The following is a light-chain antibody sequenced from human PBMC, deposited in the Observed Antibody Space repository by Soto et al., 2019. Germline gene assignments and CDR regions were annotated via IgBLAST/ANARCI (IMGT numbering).Light chain of an antibody. CDR2: GAS. CDR3: QQYDSSPWT. CDR1: QSVSSSY. V-gene: IGKV3-20*01. J-gene: IGKJ1*01. Sequence: EIVLTQSPGTLSLSPGERATPSCRANQSVSSSYLAWYQQKPGQAPRLLIYGASRRATGIPDRFSGSGSGTDFTLTISRLEPEDFAVYYCQQYDSSPWTFGQGTKVEIK.